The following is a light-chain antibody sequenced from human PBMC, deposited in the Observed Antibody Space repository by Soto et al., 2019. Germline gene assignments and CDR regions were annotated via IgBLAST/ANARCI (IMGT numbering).Light chain of an antibody. Sequence: DIQMTQSPSTLSGSVGDRVTITCRASQTISSWLAWYQQKPGKAPKLLIYKASTLKSGVPSRFSGSGSGTEFTLTISSLQVDDYATFYCQQYHTDWTFGQGTKVDIK. V-gene: IGKV1-5*03. CDR2: KAS. CDR1: QTISSW. J-gene: IGKJ1*01. CDR3: QQYHTDWT.